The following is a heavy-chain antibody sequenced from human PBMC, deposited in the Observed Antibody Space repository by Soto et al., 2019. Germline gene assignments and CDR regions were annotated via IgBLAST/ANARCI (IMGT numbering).Heavy chain of an antibody. V-gene: IGHV3-30-3*01. CDR2: ISYDGSNK. CDR3: ASDTEAFGP. Sequence: QVQLVESGGGVVQPGRSLRLSCAASGFTFSSYAMHWVRQAPGKGLEWVAVISYDGSNKYYADSVKGRFTISRDNSKNPLYLQMNSRRAEDTAVYYCASDTEAFGPWGQGTLVTVSS. J-gene: IGHJ5*02. CDR1: GFTFSSYA.